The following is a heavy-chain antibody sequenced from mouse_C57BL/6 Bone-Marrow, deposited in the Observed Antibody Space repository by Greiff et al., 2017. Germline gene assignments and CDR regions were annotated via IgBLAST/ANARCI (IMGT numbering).Heavy chain of an antibody. CDR2: ISYDGSN. D-gene: IGHD2-4*01. CDR3: ARGEGLYYDYDEDY. CDR1: GYSITSGYY. Sequence: VQLKESGPGLVKPSQSLSLTCSVTGYSITSGYYWNWIRQFPGNKLEWMGYISYDGSNNYNPSLKNRISITRDTSKNQFFLKLNSVTTEDTATYYCARGEGLYYDYDEDYWGQGTTLTVSS. V-gene: IGHV3-6*01. J-gene: IGHJ2*01.